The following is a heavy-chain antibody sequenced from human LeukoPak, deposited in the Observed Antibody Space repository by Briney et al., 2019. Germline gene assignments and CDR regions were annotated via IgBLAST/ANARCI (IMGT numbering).Heavy chain of an antibody. CDR1: GFTFSSYS. CDR2: ISSSSSHI. V-gene: IGHV3-21*01. D-gene: IGHD3-22*01. J-gene: IGHJ4*02. CDR3: ARDNYYDSSGYYSY. Sequence: GGSLRLSCAASGFTFSSYSMNWVRQAPGKGLEWVSSISSSSSHIYYADSVKGRFTISRDNAKNSLYLQMNSLRAEDTAVYYCARDNYYDSSGYYSYWGQGTLVTVSS.